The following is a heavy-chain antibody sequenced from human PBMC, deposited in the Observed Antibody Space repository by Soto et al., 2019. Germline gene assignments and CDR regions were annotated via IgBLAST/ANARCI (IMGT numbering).Heavy chain of an antibody. CDR2: IYYSGST. CDR3: AREEHSGYEPWFAP. Sequence: SETLSLTYTVSGGSISSYYWSWIRQPPGKGLEWVGCIYYSGSTNYNPSLKRRVTSSEHTPKNQFSLKLSSVTAADTAVYYCAREEHSGYEPWFAPWGQGTLVTVSS. V-gene: IGHV4-59*01. J-gene: IGHJ5*02. D-gene: IGHD5-12*01. CDR1: GGSISSYY.